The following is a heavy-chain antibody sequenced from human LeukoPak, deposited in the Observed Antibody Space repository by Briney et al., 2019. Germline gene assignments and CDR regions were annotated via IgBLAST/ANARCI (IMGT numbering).Heavy chain of an antibody. J-gene: IGHJ4*02. V-gene: IGHV4-31*09. Sequence: SETLSPTCTVSGGSISSGGYYWSWIRQPPGKGLEWIGYIYYSGSTYYNPSLKSRVTISVDKSKNQFSLKLSSVTAADTAVYYCACSLGELSRWGQGTLVTVSS. CDR1: GGSISSGGYY. D-gene: IGHD3-16*02. CDR2: IYYSGST. CDR3: ACSLGELSR.